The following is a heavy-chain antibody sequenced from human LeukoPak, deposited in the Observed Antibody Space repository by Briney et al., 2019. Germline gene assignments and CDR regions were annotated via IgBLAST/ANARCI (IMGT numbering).Heavy chain of an antibody. J-gene: IGHJ4*02. CDR1: AFTFSDKY. CDR3: ARGARQLYYDSSGYYVDY. Sequence: GGSLRLSCAASAFTFSDKYRSWIRQAPGKGLEWVSHMSGSSYTNYADSVKGRFTISRDNAKNSLYLQMNSLRAEDTAVYYCARGARQLYYDSSGYYVDYWGQGTLVTVSS. D-gene: IGHD3-22*01. CDR2: MSGSSYT. V-gene: IGHV3-11*05.